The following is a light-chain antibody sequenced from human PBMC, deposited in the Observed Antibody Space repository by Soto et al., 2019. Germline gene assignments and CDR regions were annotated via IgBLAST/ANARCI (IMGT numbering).Light chain of an antibody. Sequence: ERVMTQSPATLSVSPGKRATLSCRASQSVSTNLAWYQQKPGEAPRLLIYGASTRATGIPARFSGSGSGTEFTLTISSLQSEDIATYYCQQYENLPTFGQGTRLEI. CDR2: GAS. J-gene: IGKJ5*01. CDR3: QQYENLPT. CDR1: QSVSTN. V-gene: IGKV3-15*01.